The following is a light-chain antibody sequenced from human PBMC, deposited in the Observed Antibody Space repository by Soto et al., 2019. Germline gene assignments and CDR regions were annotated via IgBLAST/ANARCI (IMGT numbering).Light chain of an antibody. V-gene: IGKV1-39*01. Sequence: DIQMTQSPSSLSASVGDRVTITCRASQSISSYLNCYQQKPGKAPKLLIYAASSLQSGVPSRFSGSGSGTDFTLTISSLQPEDFATYYCQQSYSTPQTFGQGTNVDIK. CDR1: QSISSY. CDR2: AAS. CDR3: QQSYSTPQT. J-gene: IGKJ1*01.